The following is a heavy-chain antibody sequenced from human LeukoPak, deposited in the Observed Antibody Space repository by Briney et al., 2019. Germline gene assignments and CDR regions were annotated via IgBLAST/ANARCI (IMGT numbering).Heavy chain of an antibody. V-gene: IGHV1-18*01. Sequence: ASVTVSCKASGYIFTNYAMNWVRQAPGQGLEWMGWISAYNGLTNYAENLQGRVTMTTDTSTGTAYLEWRSLTSDDTALYYYARERIARLGGSYRYNCFDPWGQGTLVTVSS. CDR2: ISAYNGLT. CDR3: ARERIARLGGSYRYNCFDP. J-gene: IGHJ5*02. CDR1: GYIFTNYA. D-gene: IGHD1-26*01.